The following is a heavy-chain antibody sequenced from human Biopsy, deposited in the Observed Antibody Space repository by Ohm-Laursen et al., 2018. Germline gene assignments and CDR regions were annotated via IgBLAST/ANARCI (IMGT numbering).Heavy chain of an antibody. D-gene: IGHD1-26*01. V-gene: IGHV4-4*07. J-gene: IGHJ4*02. CDR2: IYGSGST. Sequence: TLSLTCAVSGDSISSDYWTWIRRPAGKGLEWIGRIYGSGSTNYNPSLRGRVTISVDRSKNQFSLELSSVTAADTAVYYCARVGAGAPSIDYFDYWGQGALVTVSS. CDR3: ARVGAGAPSIDYFDY. CDR1: GDSISSDY.